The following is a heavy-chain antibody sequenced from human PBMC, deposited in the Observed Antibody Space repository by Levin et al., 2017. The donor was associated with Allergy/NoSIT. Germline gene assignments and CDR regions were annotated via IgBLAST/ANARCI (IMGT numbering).Heavy chain of an antibody. CDR1: GDSISPYY. Sequence: SETLSLTCSVSGDSISPYYWSWIRQPPGKPLEWIGYLYYSGSTNYNPSLKSRVTISVDTSKNQFSLKLSSLTAADTAVYYCARFHGDYAGYYFDYWGQGTLVTVSA. V-gene: IGHV4-59*01. CDR3: ARFHGDYAGYYFDY. CDR2: LYYSGST. D-gene: IGHD4-17*01. J-gene: IGHJ4*02.